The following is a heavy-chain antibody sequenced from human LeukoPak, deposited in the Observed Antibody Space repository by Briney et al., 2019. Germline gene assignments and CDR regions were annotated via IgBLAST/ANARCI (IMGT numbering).Heavy chain of an antibody. Sequence: SETLSLTCTVSGGSISSSSYYWGWLRQPAGTGLEWIGRIYTSGSTNYNPSLKSRVTMSVDTSKNQFSLKLSSVTAADTAVYYCARDLGIWEDEGYYFDYWGQGTLVTVSS. J-gene: IGHJ4*02. CDR3: ARDLGIWEDEGYYFDY. D-gene: IGHD3-16*01. CDR2: IYTSGST. CDR1: GGSISSSSYY. V-gene: IGHV4-61*02.